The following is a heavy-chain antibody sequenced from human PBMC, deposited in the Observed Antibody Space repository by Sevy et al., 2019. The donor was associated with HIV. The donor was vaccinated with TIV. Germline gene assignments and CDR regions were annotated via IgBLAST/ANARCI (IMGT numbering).Heavy chain of an antibody. V-gene: IGHV4-34*01. CDR2: INHSGST. D-gene: IGHD2-2*01. Sequence: SETLSLTCAVYGGSFSGYYWSWIRQPPGKGLEWIGEINHSGSTNYNPSLKSRVTVSVDTSKNQSSLKLSSVTAADTAVYYCARGRDCSSTSCYSSGIYYYYYYGMDVWGQGTTVTVSS. J-gene: IGHJ6*02. CDR1: GGSFSGYY. CDR3: ARGRDCSSTSCYSSGIYYYYYYGMDV.